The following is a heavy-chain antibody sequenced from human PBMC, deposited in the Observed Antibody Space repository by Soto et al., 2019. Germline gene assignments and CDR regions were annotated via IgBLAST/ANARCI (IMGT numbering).Heavy chain of an antibody. Sequence: EVQLVQFGAEVKKSGESLRISCKGSGYSFTSYWINWVRQMPGKGLEWMGRIDPSDSYTNYSPSFQGHVTISADKSSSTAYLQWSSLKASDTAMYYCATTTTVTSFDYWGQGTLVTVSS. CDR2: IDPSDSYT. CDR1: GYSFTSYW. CDR3: ATTTTVTSFDY. J-gene: IGHJ4*02. V-gene: IGHV5-10-1*01. D-gene: IGHD4-17*01.